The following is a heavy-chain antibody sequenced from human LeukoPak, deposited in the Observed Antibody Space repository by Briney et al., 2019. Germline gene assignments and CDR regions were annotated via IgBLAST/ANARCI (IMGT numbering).Heavy chain of an antibody. J-gene: IGHJ4*02. V-gene: IGHV3-21*04. CDR1: GSTFSSYS. CDR2: ISTTSSYI. CDR3: AKAKPHFDY. Sequence: GGSLRLSCAASGSTFSSYSMNWVRQAPGKGLEWVSSISTTSSYIYYADSVKGRFTISRDNSKNTLYLQMNSLRAEDTAVYYCAKAKPHFDYWGQGTLVTVSS.